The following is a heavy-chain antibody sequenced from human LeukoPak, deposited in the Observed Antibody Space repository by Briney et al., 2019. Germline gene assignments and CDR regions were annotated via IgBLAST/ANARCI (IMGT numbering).Heavy chain of an antibody. Sequence: GGSLRLSCAASGFTFSGSAMHWVRQASGKGLEWVGRIRSKANSYATAYAASVKGRFTISRDESKNTAYLQMNSLKTEDTAVYYCTRRAKDDSSGYYSTWGQGTLVTVSS. CDR1: GFTFSGSA. V-gene: IGHV3-73*01. D-gene: IGHD3-22*01. CDR3: TRRAKDDSSGYYST. CDR2: IRSKANSYAT. J-gene: IGHJ5*02.